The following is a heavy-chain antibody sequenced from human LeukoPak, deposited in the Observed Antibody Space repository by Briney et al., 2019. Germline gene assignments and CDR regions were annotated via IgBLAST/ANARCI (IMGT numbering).Heavy chain of an antibody. CDR1: GPSVSTSH. CDR3: SEGYFAPFAH. J-gene: IGHJ4*02. Sequence: SATLSLTCAVSGPSVSTSHWNWVRHLPGNGLESLPCLSFAGKTDYTSSFASRVTISLGTSKNQVSLKLRSATNADTATYFCSEGYFAPFAHWGQGSLV. V-gene: IGHV4-59*02. D-gene: IGHD2/OR15-2a*01. CDR2: LSFAGKT.